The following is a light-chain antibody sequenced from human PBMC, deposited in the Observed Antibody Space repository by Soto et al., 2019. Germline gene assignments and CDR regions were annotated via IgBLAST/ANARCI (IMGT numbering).Light chain of an antibody. CDR1: QSVMSNY. Sequence: EVVFTQSPGSLSLSPGGRATLSCRASQSVMSNYLAWYQQKPGQPPRLLIYGASSRATGIPDRFSGSGSGTDFTLTISRLEPEDFAVYYCQQFGASLTWTFGQGTKVDIK. V-gene: IGKV3-20*01. CDR3: QQFGASLTWT. J-gene: IGKJ1*01. CDR2: GAS.